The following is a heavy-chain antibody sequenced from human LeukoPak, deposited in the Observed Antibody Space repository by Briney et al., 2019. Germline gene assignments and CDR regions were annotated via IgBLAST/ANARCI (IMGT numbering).Heavy chain of an antibody. J-gene: IGHJ6*02. CDR3: ARTPYGSRYYYGMDV. Sequence: ASVKVSCKASGGTFSSYAISWVRQAPGQGLEWMGGIIPIFGTANYAQKFQGRVTITADESTSTAYMELSSLRSEDTAVYYCARTPYGSRYYYGMDVWGQGTTVTDSS. CDR1: GGTFSSYA. D-gene: IGHD3-10*01. V-gene: IGHV1-69*01. CDR2: IIPIFGTA.